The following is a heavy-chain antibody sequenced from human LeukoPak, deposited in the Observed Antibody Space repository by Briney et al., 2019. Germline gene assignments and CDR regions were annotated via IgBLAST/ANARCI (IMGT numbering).Heavy chain of an antibody. V-gene: IGHV3-33*01. CDR2: IWYDRSNK. J-gene: IGHJ4*02. CDR1: GFTFSSYG. CDR3: VREDGIVGATSSFDY. D-gene: IGHD1-26*01. Sequence: GGSLRLSRAASGFTFSSYGMHWVRQAPGKGLEWVAVIWYDRSNKYYADSVKGRFTISRDNSKNTLYLQMNSLRAEDTAFYYCVREDGIVGATSSFDYWGQGTLVTVSS.